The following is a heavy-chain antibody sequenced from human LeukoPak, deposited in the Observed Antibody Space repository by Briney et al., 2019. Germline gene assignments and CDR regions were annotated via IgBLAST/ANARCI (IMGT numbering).Heavy chain of an antibody. D-gene: IGHD3-22*01. V-gene: IGHV1-24*01. Sequence: GASVKVSCNVFGYTLTELSMHWVRQAPGKGLEWMGTFDPEDGETIYGQKFQGRVTMTEDTSTDTAYMELSSLRSEDTAVYYCANLKNSYDSSGYLVTDAFDIWGQGTMVTVSS. J-gene: IGHJ3*02. CDR1: GYTLTELS. CDR3: ANLKNSYDSSGYLVTDAFDI. CDR2: FDPEDGET.